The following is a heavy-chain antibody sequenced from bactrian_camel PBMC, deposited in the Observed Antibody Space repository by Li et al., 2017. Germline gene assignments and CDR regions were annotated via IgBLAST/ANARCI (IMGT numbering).Heavy chain of an antibody. CDR1: GFTFSSYA. CDR2: MYVGDGLR. V-gene: IGHV3S40*01. J-gene: IGHJ4*01. CDR3: AAVIYHASDIKY. Sequence: VQLVESGGGLVQPGGSLRLSCAASGFTFSSYAMSWVRQAPGKEREGVAALQIMYVGDGLRYYADSVKGRFTISADNAKNTVYLQMYSLKSEDTALYYCAAVIYHASDIKYWGQGTQVTVS.